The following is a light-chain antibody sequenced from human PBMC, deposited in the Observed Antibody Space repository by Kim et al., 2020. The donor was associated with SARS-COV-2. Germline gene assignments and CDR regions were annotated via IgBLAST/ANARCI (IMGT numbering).Light chain of an antibody. V-gene: IGLV2-23*02. CDR2: EVS. CDR3: CSYAGSSAFVI. Sequence: SITISCTGTSRDVGNYNLVSWYQQRPGKAPNLIIFEVSQRPSGVSNRFSGSKSGDTASLTISGLQAEDESDYYCCSYAGSSAFVIFGGGTKVTVL. CDR1: SRDVGNYNL. J-gene: IGLJ2*01.